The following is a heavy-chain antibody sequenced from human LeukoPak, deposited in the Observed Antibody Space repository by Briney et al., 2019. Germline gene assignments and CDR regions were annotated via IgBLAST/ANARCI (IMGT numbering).Heavy chain of an antibody. CDR1: GATFSSYT. J-gene: IGHJ5*02. Sequence: SVKVSCKASGATFSSYTISWVRQAPGQGLEWMGRIIPILGIANYAQKFQGRVTITADKSTSTAYMEVSSLRSEETAVYYCARDATWAQYSSSWNNWFDPWGQGTLVTVSS. CDR2: IIPILGIA. D-gene: IGHD6-13*01. V-gene: IGHV1-69*04. CDR3: ARDATWAQYSSSWNNWFDP.